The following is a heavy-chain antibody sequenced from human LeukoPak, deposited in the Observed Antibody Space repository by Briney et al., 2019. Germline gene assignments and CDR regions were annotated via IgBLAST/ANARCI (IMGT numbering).Heavy chain of an antibody. Sequence: PSETLSLTCTVAGGSISSDVHYWDWIRQAPGKGLEWIGSLLYNGNTWYNPSLESRVTISVDTSEDQFSLRLTSVNAADTALYFCTRRGSGNGGTYAGMDVWGPGTSVTVSS. CDR3: TRRGSGNGGTYAGMDV. D-gene: IGHD1-26*01. CDR1: GGSISSDVHY. J-gene: IGHJ6*02. CDR2: LLYNGNT. V-gene: IGHV4-39*01.